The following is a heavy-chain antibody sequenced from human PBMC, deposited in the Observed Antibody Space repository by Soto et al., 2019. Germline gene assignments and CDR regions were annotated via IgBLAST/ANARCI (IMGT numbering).Heavy chain of an antibody. D-gene: IGHD2-15*01. CDR3: ARNIVVVVAATPWFWFDP. Sequence: SETLSLTCTVSGGSISSGDYYWSCIRQPPGKGLEWIGYIYYSGSTYYNPSLKSRVTISVDTSKNQFSLKLSSVTAADTAVYYCARNIVVVVAATPWFWFDPWGQGTLVTVSS. CDR2: IYYSGST. J-gene: IGHJ5*02. V-gene: IGHV4-30-4*01. CDR1: GGSISSGDYY.